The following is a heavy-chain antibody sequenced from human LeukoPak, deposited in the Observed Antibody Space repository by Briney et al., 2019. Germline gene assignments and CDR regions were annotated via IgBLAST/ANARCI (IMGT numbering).Heavy chain of an antibody. CDR3: ARDMEIVMAGFDV. J-gene: IGHJ4*02. Sequence: GGSLRLSCVASGFSVSNYWINWVRQAPGKGLEWVANIRDDGSDKFYLDSVEGRFTVSRDNAKNSVYLQMNSLRGDDTAVYFCARDMEIVMAGFDVWGLGTLVTVSS. CDR1: GFSVSNYW. D-gene: IGHD6-19*01. CDR2: IRDDGSDK. V-gene: IGHV3-7*01.